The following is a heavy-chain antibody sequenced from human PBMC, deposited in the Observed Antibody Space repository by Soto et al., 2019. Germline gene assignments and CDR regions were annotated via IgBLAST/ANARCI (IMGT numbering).Heavy chain of an antibody. J-gene: IGHJ4*02. V-gene: IGHV3-21*01. CDR3: ARAFGGYYYDSSGYYGY. CDR1: GFTFSSYS. Sequence: EVQLVESGGGLVKPGGSLRLSCAASGFTFSSYSMNSVRQAPGKGLEWVSSISSSSSYIYYADSVKGRFTISRDNAKNSLYLKMNSLRAEDTAVYYCARAFGGYYYDSSGYYGYWGQGTLVTVSS. D-gene: IGHD3-22*01. CDR2: ISSSSSYI.